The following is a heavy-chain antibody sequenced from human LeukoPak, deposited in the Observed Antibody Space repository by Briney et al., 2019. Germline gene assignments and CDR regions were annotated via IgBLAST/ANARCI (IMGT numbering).Heavy chain of an antibody. J-gene: IGHJ4*02. Sequence: GGSLRLSCAASGFSFSNYWMGWVRQAPGKRPEWVANMNIDGSERYYADSVKGRFTISRDNARNSVFLQMSGLRVEDTAVYYCARDPVEWELLLGYWGQGTLVTVSS. D-gene: IGHD1-26*01. CDR1: GFSFSNYW. V-gene: IGHV3-7*01. CDR3: ARDPVEWELLLGY. CDR2: MNIDGSER.